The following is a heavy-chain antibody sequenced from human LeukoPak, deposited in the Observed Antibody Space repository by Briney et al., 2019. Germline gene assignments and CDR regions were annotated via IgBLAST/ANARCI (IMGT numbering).Heavy chain of an antibody. V-gene: IGHV3-30*02. CDR2: IRYDGSNK. D-gene: IGHD1-26*01. CDR1: GFTFSSFG. CDR3: AKKSGAAFYNWFDP. J-gene: IGHJ5*02. Sequence: PGGSLRLSCAASGFTFSSFGMHWVRQAPGKGLEWVAYIRYDGSNKKYADSLEGRFTISRDNSKNALYLQIDSLRPEDTAVYYCAKKSGAAFYNWFDPWGQGTLVTVPS.